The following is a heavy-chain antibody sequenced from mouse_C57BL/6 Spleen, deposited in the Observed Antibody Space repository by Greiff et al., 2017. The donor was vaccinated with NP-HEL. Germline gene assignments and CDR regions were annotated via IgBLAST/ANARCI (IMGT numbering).Heavy chain of an antibody. CDR1: GYTFTDYY. D-gene: IGHD2-4*01. Sequence: VQLQQSGPELVKPGASVKISCKASGYTFTDYYMNWVKQSHGKSLEWIGDINPNNGGTSYNQKFKGKATLTVDKSSSTAYMELRSLTSEDSAVYYCARHYDYDGDWFAYWGQGTLVTVSA. J-gene: IGHJ3*01. V-gene: IGHV1-26*01. CDR3: ARHYDYDGDWFAY. CDR2: INPNNGGT.